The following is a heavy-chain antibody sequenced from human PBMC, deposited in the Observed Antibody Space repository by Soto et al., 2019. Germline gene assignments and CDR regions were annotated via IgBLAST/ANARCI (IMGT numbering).Heavy chain of an antibody. Sequence: EVQLLESGGGLVQPGGSLRLSCAASGFTFSTYWMHWVRQAPGKGLVWISRVSSDGSTTTYADSVKGRFTISRDNAKHTVYLQMNSLRAEDTAVYYCVGLHSDIARWGQGTVVTVSS. CDR1: GFTFSTYW. CDR2: VSSDGSTT. J-gene: IGHJ4*02. CDR3: VGLHSDIAR. V-gene: IGHV3-74*01. D-gene: IGHD3-9*01.